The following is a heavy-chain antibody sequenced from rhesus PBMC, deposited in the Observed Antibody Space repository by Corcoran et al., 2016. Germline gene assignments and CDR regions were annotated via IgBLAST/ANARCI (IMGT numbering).Heavy chain of an antibody. CDR2: INSGGGSK. CDR1: GFTFSSYW. Sequence: EVQLVESGGGLAKPGGSLRLSCAASGFTFSSYWMNWVRQAPGKGLEWVSAINSGGGSKYYADSVKGQFTISRNNSKNTLSLQMNSLRADDTAVYYCAKDFYNIWTGYYGFDYWGQGVLVTVSS. J-gene: IGHJ4*01. CDR3: AKDFYNIWTGYYGFDY. D-gene: IGHD3-3*01. V-gene: IGHV3S25*01.